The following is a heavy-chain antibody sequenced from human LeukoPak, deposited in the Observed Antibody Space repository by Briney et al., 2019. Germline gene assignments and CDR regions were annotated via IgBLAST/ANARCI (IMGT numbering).Heavy chain of an antibody. J-gene: IGHJ4*02. CDR1: GGSITNYF. CDR3: ARAGWIQLWLGSPGEIDY. D-gene: IGHD5-18*01. Sequence: SETLSLTCTVSGGSITNYFWSWIRQPPGKGLEWIGYIYYSGSTNYNPSLKSRVTISVDTSKNQFSLKLSSVTAAGTAVYYCARAGWIQLWLGSPGEIDYWGQGTLVTVSS. V-gene: IGHV4-59*01. CDR2: IYYSGST.